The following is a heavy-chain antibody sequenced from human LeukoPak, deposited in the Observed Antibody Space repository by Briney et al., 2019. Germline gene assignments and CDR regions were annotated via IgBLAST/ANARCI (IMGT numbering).Heavy chain of an antibody. D-gene: IGHD3-10*01. J-gene: IGHJ1*01. Sequence: GGSLRLSCAASGFTFSSYAMSWVRQAPGKGLEWVSAISGSGGSTYYADSVKGRFTISRDNSKNTLYLQMNSPRAEDTAVYYCAKARVTMVRGVIQRYFQHWGQGTLVTVSS. V-gene: IGHV3-23*01. CDR3: AKARVTMVRGVIQRYFQH. CDR1: GFTFSSYA. CDR2: ISGSGGST.